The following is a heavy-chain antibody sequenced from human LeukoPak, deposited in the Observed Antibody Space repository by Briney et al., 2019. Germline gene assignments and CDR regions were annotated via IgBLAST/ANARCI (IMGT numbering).Heavy chain of an antibody. CDR3: AGSGSYGWWFDP. CDR1: GGSISSYY. V-gene: IGHV4-59*04. J-gene: IGHJ5*02. Sequence: PSETLFLTCTVSGGSISSYYWSWIRQPPGKGLEWIGYIYYSGSTYYNPSLKSRVTISVDTSKNQFSLKLSSVTAADTAVYYCAGSGSYGWWFDPWGQGTLVTVSS. CDR2: IYYSGST. D-gene: IGHD1-26*01.